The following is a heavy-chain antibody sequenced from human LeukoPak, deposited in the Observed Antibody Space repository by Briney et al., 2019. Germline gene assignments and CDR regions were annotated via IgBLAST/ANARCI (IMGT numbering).Heavy chain of an antibody. V-gene: IGHV3-30*03. CDR2: ISHDGSNY. J-gene: IGHJ4*02. CDR1: GITFSTYG. D-gene: IGHD5-12*01. Sequence: PGGSLRLSCADSGITFSTYGIHWVRQVPGKGLEWVAVISHDGSNYYYADSVKGRFTISRDNSKNTLYLQMNSLRTEDTAVYYCASSYEDYPADYWGQGTLVTVSS. CDR3: ASSYEDYPADY.